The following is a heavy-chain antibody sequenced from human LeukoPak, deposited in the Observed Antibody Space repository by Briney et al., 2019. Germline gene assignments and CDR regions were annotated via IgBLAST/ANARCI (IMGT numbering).Heavy chain of an antibody. V-gene: IGHV3-30*18. J-gene: IGHJ6*03. CDR3: AKDGYGDYRKPYYYYYYMDV. CDR2: ISYDGSNK. D-gene: IGHD4-17*01. Sequence: GGSLRLSCAASGFTFSSYGMHWVRQAPGKGLEWVAVISYDGSNKYYADSVKGRFTISRDNSKNTLYLQMNSLRAEDTAVYYCAKDGYGDYRKPYYYYYYMDVGGKGTTLTVS. CDR1: GFTFSSYG.